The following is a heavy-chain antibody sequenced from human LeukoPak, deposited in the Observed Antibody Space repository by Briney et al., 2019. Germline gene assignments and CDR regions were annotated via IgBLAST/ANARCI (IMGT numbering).Heavy chain of an antibody. Sequence: GESLKISCKGSGYSFTSYWIGWVRQMPGKGLEWMGIIYPGDSDTRYSPSFQGQVTISADKSISTAYLQWSSLKASDTAMYYCARRSGWYSGLNWFDPWGQGTPVTVSS. V-gene: IGHV5-51*01. D-gene: IGHD6-19*01. CDR3: ARRSGWYSGLNWFDP. J-gene: IGHJ5*02. CDR1: GYSFTSYW. CDR2: IYPGDSDT.